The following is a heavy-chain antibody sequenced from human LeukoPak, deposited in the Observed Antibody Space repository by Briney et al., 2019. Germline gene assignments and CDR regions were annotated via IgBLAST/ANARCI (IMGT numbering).Heavy chain of an antibody. D-gene: IGHD2-21*01. CDR2: ISGGGGT. CDR1: GFPVSNNF. Sequence: GSLRLSCAASGFPVSNNFMSWVRQAPGQGLEWVSLISGGGGTYYAASVKGRFTISRGNSENSLYLQMNSLRPEDTAAYYCARVVDSTRAFHIWGQGTLVTVSS. V-gene: IGHV3-66*01. J-gene: IGHJ3*02. CDR3: ARVVDSTRAFHI.